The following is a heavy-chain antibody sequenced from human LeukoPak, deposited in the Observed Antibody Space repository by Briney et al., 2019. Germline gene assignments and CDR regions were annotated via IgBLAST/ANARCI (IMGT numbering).Heavy chain of an antibody. V-gene: IGHV1-46*01. CDR1: GYTFTSYG. J-gene: IGHJ3*02. CDR2: INPSGGST. Sequence: ASVKVPCKASGYTFTSYGISWVRQAPGQGLEWMGIINPSGGSTSYAQKFQGRVTMTRDTSTSTVYMELSSLRSEDTAVYYCARSGRGGPNAFDIWGQGTMVTVSS. CDR3: ARSGRGGPNAFDI. D-gene: IGHD2-15*01.